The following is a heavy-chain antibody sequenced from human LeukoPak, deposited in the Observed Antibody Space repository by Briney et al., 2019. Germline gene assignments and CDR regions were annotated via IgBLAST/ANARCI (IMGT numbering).Heavy chain of an antibody. Sequence: SETLSLTCTVSGGSIGDYYRGWIRQPPGKGLEWIGYFYNSGSSTYNPSLKSRVAISADTSKNQFSLKLNSVTAADTAVYYCTRGAGWLIDYWGQGILVTVSS. D-gene: IGHD3-16*01. V-gene: IGHV4-59*01. J-gene: IGHJ4*02. CDR1: GGSIGDYY. CDR2: FYNSGSS. CDR3: TRGAGWLIDY.